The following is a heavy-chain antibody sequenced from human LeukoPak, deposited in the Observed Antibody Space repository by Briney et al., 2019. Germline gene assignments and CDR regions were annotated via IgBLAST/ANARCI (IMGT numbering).Heavy chain of an antibody. Sequence: SETLSLTCTVSGGSISTYYWNWIRQPPGKGLEWIGYIYYSGTTNYNPSLKSRVSMSVDTSKNQFSLKLSSVTAADTAVYYCARGTYYYDSSGYWADYWGQGTLVTVSS. CDR1: GGSISTYY. CDR2: IYYSGTT. CDR3: ARGTYYYDSSGYWADY. J-gene: IGHJ4*02. V-gene: IGHV4-59*12. D-gene: IGHD3-22*01.